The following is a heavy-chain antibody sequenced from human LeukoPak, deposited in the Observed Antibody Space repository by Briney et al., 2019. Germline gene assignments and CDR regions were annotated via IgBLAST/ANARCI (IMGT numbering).Heavy chain of an antibody. D-gene: IGHD3-22*01. CDR1: GFTVSSNY. J-gene: IGHJ4*02. Sequence: GGSLRLSCAASGFTVSSNYMSWVRQAPGKGLEWVSVLYSGGSAFYADSVKGRFTISGHTSKNTLYLEMNSLRDEDTAVYYCAREVNSGFDCWGQGTPVTVSS. CDR2: LYSGGSA. CDR3: AREVNSGFDC. V-gene: IGHV3-53*04.